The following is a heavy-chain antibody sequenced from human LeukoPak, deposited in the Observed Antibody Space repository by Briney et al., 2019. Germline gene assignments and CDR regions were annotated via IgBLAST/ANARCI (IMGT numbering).Heavy chain of an antibody. V-gene: IGHV4-34*01. CDR2: INHSGST. CDR3: ASTSLNSGSYYAFDY. D-gene: IGHD1-26*01. CDR1: GGSFSGYY. J-gene: IGHJ4*02. Sequence: PSETLSLTCAVYGGSFSGYYWSWIRQPPGKGLEWIGEINHSGSTNYNPSLKSRVTISVDTSKNQFSLKLSSVTAADTAAYYCASTSLNSGSYYAFDYWGQGTLVTVSS.